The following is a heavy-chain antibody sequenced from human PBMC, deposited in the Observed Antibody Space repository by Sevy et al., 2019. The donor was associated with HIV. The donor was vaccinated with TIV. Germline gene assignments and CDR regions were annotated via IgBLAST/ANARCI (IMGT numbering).Heavy chain of an antibody. V-gene: IGHV3-23*01. CDR2: ISGSGGST. D-gene: IGHD3-3*01. CDR3: ATDKYGEPIFRPFDP. J-gene: IGHJ5*02. Sequence: GGSLRLSCAASGFTFSSYAMSWVRQAPGKGLEWVSAISGSGGSTYYADSVKGRFTISRDNSKNTLYLQMNSLRTEDTAVYYCATDKYGEPIFRPFDPWGQGTLVTVSS. CDR1: GFTFSSYA.